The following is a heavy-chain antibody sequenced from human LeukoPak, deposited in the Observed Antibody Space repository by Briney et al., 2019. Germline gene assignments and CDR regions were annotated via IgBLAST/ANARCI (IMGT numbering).Heavy chain of an antibody. CDR3: TKYTVAGPHYYFDQ. CDR1: GFTFSSCG. J-gene: IGHJ4*02. D-gene: IGHD2-15*01. CDR2: LTNSGGST. V-gene: IGHV3-23*01. Sequence: GGSLRLSCAASGFTFSSCGMTWVRQAPGKGLEWVSALTNSGGSTYYADSVKGRFTISRDNSKNTLSLQMNNLRAEDTAMYYCTKYTVAGPHYYFDQWGQGTLLTVSS.